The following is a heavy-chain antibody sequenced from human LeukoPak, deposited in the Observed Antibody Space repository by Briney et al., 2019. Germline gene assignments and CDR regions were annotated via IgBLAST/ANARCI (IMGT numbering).Heavy chain of an antibody. CDR1: VLTVSNNY. D-gene: IGHD1-26*01. Sequence: GGSLRLSCAVSVLTVSNNYMSWVRQAPGKGLEWVSVIYSGGSTYYADSVKGRFTISRDNSKQMNNPQMKCLTDEDRAVYYCARNVGYWGQGTLVTVSS. J-gene: IGHJ4*02. V-gene: IGHV3-53*01. CDR3: ARNVGY. CDR2: IYSGGST.